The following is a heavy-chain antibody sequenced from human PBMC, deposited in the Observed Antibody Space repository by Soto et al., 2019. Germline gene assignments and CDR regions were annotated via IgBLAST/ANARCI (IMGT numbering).Heavy chain of an antibody. Sequence: GGSLRLSCAASGFTFSSYAMSWVRQAPGKGLEWVSAISGSGGSTYYADSVKGRFTISRDNSKNTLYLQMNSLRAEDTAVYYCAKDRLGWFGEFYFDYWGQGTLVTVSS. V-gene: IGHV3-23*01. CDR2: ISGSGGST. CDR3: AKDRLGWFGEFYFDY. D-gene: IGHD3-10*01. CDR1: GFTFSSYA. J-gene: IGHJ4*02.